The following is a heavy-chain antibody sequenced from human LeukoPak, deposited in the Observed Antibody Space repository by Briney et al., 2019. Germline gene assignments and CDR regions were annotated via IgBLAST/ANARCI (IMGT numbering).Heavy chain of an antibody. D-gene: IGHD1-7*01. Sequence: ASVKVSCKASGGTFSSYATSWVRLAPGQGLEWMGGIIPIFGTANYAQKFQGRVTITTDESTSTAYMELSSLRSEDTAVYYCARDNYAGANWFDPWGQGTLVTVSS. CDR2: IIPIFGTA. V-gene: IGHV1-69*05. CDR1: GGTFSSYA. J-gene: IGHJ5*02. CDR3: ARDNYAGANWFDP.